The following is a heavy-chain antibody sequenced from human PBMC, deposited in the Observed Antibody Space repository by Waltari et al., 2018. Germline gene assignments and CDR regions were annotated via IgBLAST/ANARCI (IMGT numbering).Heavy chain of an antibody. V-gene: IGHV1-2*02. D-gene: IGHD7-27*01. CDR2: INPTSGGT. J-gene: IGHJ3*02. CDR3: ARDPWGEDAFDI. CDR1: GYTFTGYY. Sequence: QVQLVQSGAEVKKPGASVKVSCKASGYTFTGYYMHWVRQAPGQGLEWMGWINPTSGGTNYAQKFQGRVTMTRDTSISTAYMELSRLGSDDTAVYYCARDPWGEDAFDIWGQGTMVTVSS.